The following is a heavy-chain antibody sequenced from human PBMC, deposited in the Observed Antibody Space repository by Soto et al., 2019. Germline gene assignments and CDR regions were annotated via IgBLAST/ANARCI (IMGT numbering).Heavy chain of an antibody. CDR1: GYTFTTYA. D-gene: IGHD6-13*01. J-gene: IGHJ4*02. V-gene: IGHV1-3*01. CDR3: GRAPSCYIFDY. Sequence: ASVKVSCKASGYTFTTYATHWVRQAPGQRLEWMGWINAANGNTKYSQKFQGRVTITRDTSASTAYMELSSLRSEDTAVYYCGRAPSCYIFDYWGQGTLVTVSS. CDR2: INAANGNT.